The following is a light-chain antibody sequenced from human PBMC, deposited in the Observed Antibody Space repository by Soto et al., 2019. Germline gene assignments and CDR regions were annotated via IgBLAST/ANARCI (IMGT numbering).Light chain of an antibody. CDR3: QQYNTWT. J-gene: IGKJ1*01. CDR2: GAS. V-gene: IGKV3-15*01. Sequence: ELVLTQSPGTLSLSPGARATLSCRASQTVSRSALAWYQQKPGQAPRLLIYGASNRATGIPARFIVSGSGTEFTLTISSLQSEAFAVDYCQQYNTWTFGQGTKVDIK. CDR1: QTVSRS.